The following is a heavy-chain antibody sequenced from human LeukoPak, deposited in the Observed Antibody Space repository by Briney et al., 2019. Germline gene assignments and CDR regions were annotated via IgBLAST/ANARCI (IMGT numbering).Heavy chain of an antibody. J-gene: IGHJ4*02. V-gene: IGHV3-21*01. CDR3: ARAMPGIAVAGSFDY. CDR2: ISSSSSYI. D-gene: IGHD6-19*01. CDR1: GFTFSSYS. Sequence: NPGGSLRLSCAASGFTFSSYSMNWSAQPPGKGREGASSISSSSSYIYYADSVKGRFTISRDNAKNSLYLQMNSLRAEDTAVYYCARAMPGIAVAGSFDYWGQGTLVTVSS.